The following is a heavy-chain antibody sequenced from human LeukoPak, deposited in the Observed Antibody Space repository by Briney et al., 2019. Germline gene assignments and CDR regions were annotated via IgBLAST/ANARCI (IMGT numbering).Heavy chain of an antibody. CDR1: GGSLSSYY. J-gene: IGHJ5*02. D-gene: IGHD3-22*01. CDR3: ARNNYYDSSEDWFDP. Sequence: SETLSLTCTVSGGSLSSYYWSWIRQPAGQGLEWIGRIYTSGSTNYNPSLKSRVTMSVDTSKNQFSLKLSSVTAADTAVYYCARNNYYDSSEDWFDPWGQGTLVTVSS. V-gene: IGHV4-4*07. CDR2: IYTSGST.